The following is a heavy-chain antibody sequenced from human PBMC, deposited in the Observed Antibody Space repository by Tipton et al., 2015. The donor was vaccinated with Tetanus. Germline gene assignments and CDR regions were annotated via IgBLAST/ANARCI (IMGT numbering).Heavy chain of an antibody. Sequence: GLVKPSQTLSLTCAISGDSVSRNNIAWNWIRQSPSRGLEWLGRTYYASKWVNNYAASVKSRLNINPDTSKNQFSLHLSSVTPEDSAVCYCVRGQVSAMDVWGQGTTVIVSS. CDR2: TYYASKWVN. CDR1: GDSVSRNNIA. CDR3: VRGQVSAMDV. V-gene: IGHV6-1*01. J-gene: IGHJ6*02.